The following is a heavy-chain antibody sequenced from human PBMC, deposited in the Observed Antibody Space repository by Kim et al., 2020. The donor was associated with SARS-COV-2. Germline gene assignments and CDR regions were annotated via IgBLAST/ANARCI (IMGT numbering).Heavy chain of an antibody. J-gene: IGHJ4*02. CDR3: ARSSSWYFYFDY. D-gene: IGHD6-13*01. Sequence: KYSQKFQGRVTITRDTPASTAYMELSSLRSEDTAVYYCARSSSWYFYFDYWGQGTLVTVSS. V-gene: IGHV1-3*01.